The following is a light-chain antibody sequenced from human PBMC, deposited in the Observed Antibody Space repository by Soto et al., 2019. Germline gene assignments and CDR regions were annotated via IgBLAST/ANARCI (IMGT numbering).Light chain of an antibody. CDR2: DNN. CDR1: SSNIGNNY. CDR3: GAWDSRLSVVM. J-gene: IGLJ3*02. Sequence: QSVLTQPPSVSAAPGQRVTISCSGSSSNIGNNYVSWYQHLPGTAPKLLIYDNNWRSSGIPDRFSASKSDTYATLDITGLQTGDEADYYCGAWDSRLSVVMFGGGTKLTVL. V-gene: IGLV1-51*01.